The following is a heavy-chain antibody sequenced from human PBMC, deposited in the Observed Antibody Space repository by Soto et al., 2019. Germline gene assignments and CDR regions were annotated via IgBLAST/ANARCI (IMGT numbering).Heavy chain of an antibody. J-gene: IGHJ6*02. D-gene: IGHD3-10*01. V-gene: IGHV3-30*18. CDR1: GFTFSSYS. Sequence: GGSLRLSCAASGFTFSSYSMNWVRQAPGKGLEWVAVISYDGSNKYYADSVKGRFTIARDNSKNTLYLQMNSLRAEDTAVYYCAKVIPLWLGELWGGMDVWGQGTTVTVSS. CDR2: ISYDGSNK. CDR3: AKVIPLWLGELWGGMDV.